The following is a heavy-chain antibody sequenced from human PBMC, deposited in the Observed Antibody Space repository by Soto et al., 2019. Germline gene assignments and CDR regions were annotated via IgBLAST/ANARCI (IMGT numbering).Heavy chain of an antibody. CDR3: ARDGYRKGYFDY. J-gene: IGHJ4*02. Sequence: QVQLVESGGGVVQPGRSLRLSCAASGFTFSSYAMHWVRQAPGKGLEWVAVISYDGSNKYYADSVKGRFTISRDNSKNTLYLQMNSLRAEDKAVYYCARDGYRKGYFDYWGQGTLVTVSS. D-gene: IGHD5-12*01. CDR2: ISYDGSNK. V-gene: IGHV3-30-3*01. CDR1: GFTFSSYA.